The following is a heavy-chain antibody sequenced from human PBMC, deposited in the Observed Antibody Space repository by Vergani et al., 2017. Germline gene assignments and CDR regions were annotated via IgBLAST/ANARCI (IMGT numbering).Heavy chain of an antibody. CDR2: INPNSGNT. CDR1: GYSFTTYD. D-gene: IGHD1-14*01. Sequence: QVQLVQSGAEVKKPGASVKLSCKASGYSFTTYDINWVRQALGHGLEWVGWINPNSGNTGYARRFEGRVTITRDTAISTAYMELSGLYSDDTAVYYCTRVLPRTLTTETYYFDDWGQGTLVSVSP. V-gene: IGHV1-8*03. J-gene: IGHJ4*02. CDR3: TRVLPRTLTTETYYFDD.